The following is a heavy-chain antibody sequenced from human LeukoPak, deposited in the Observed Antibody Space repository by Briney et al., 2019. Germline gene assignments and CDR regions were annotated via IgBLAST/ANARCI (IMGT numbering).Heavy chain of an antibody. CDR2: ISGSGDST. J-gene: IGHJ4*02. Sequence: GGSLRLSCAASGFTFSSYAMSWVRQAPGKGLEWVSAISGSGDSTYYADTVKSRFTISTDNSKNTQNLQMNSPRAEATAVYFCSKAVPHVDVGYWGRGTLVTVSS. CDR3: SKAVPHVDVGY. V-gene: IGHV3-23*01. D-gene: IGHD5-12*01. CDR1: GFTFSSYA.